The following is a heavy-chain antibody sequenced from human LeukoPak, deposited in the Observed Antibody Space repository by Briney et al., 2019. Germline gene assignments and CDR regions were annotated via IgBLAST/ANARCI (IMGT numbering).Heavy chain of an antibody. V-gene: IGHV3-73*01. D-gene: IGHD3-10*01. CDR3: TSPASGSGIGYYYYYGMDV. CDR2: IRSKANNYAT. Sequence: GGSLRLSCAASGFTFSGSPMHWVRQASGKGLEWVGRIRSKANNYATAYAASVKGRFTISRDDSNDTAYLQMNSLKTEDTAVYYCTSPASGSGIGYYYYYGMDVWGQGTTVTVSS. CDR1: GFTFSGSP. J-gene: IGHJ6*02.